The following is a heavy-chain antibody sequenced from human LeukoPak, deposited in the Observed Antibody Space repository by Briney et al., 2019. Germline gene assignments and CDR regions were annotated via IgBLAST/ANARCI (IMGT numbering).Heavy chain of an antibody. CDR1: GGAISSGSYY. CDR3: ARALYSSDLDAFDI. D-gene: IGHD6-25*01. Sequence: PSETLSLTCTVSGGAISSGSYYWSWIRQPAGKGLESIGRIYTSGSTNYNPSLKSRVTISVDTSKNQFSLKLSSVTAADTAVYYCARALYSSDLDAFDIWGQGTMVTVSS. CDR2: IYTSGST. J-gene: IGHJ3*02. V-gene: IGHV4-61*02.